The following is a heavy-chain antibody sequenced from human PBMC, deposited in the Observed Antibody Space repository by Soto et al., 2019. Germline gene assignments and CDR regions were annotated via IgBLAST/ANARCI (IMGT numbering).Heavy chain of an antibody. CDR2: ISISSRTI. Sequence: GGSLRLSCAASGFTFRSYSMNWVRQAPGKGLEWVSYISISSRTIYYADSVKGRFTISRDDAKNSLYLQMNSLRDEDTSVYYCARDNGIAGSFDPWGQGTLVTVSS. D-gene: IGHD6-13*01. CDR1: GFTFRSYS. V-gene: IGHV3-48*02. CDR3: ARDNGIAGSFDP. J-gene: IGHJ5*02.